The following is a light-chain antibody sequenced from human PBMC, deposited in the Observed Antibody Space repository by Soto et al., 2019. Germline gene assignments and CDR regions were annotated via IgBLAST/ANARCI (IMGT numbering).Light chain of an antibody. CDR3: QYYNNYCWT. Sequence: DIQLTQSPSTLSASVGDRVTITCRASQSISSWLAWYQQKPGKAPKFLIYKTSNLESGVPSRFSGSGSGTKFTLTISSLQPDDFATYYCQYYNNYCWTFGQGHKVELK. CDR1: QSISSW. J-gene: IGKJ1*01. CDR2: KTS. V-gene: IGKV1-5*03.